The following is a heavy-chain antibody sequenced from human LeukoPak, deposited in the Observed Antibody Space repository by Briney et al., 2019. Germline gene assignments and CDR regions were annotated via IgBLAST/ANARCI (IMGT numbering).Heavy chain of an antibody. Sequence: PGESLKISCRVFGYAFANYWIGWVRQVPGKGLEWMGIIFPGDSQTYYSPSFQGQVTMSADKSINTAYLQWSSLKALDTAVYYCARFNAPRFVDNWFDPWGQGTLVTVS. D-gene: IGHD2-8*01. J-gene: IGHJ5*02. CDR1: GYAFANYW. V-gene: IGHV5-51*01. CDR2: IFPGDSQT. CDR3: ARFNAPRFVDNWFDP.